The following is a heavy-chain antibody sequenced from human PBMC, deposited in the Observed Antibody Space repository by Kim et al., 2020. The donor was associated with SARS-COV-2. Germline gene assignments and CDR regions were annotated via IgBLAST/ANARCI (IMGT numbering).Heavy chain of an antibody. CDR2: GET. D-gene: IGHD2-8*01. V-gene: IGHV1-3*01. J-gene: IGHJ4*02. Sequence: GETKTSPKVQGRVTITRDTVTSTVYMELSSLTSEDTAVYYCARGSMATYDYWGQGTLVPVSS. CDR3: ARGSMATYDY.